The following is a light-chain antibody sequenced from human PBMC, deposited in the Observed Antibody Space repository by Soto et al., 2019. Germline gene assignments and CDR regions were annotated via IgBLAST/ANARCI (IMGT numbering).Light chain of an antibody. CDR2: DNN. V-gene: IGLV1-51*01. CDR3: GTWDSSLSAAVV. J-gene: IGLJ2*01. CDR1: SSNIGNNY. Sequence: QSVLTQPPSVSAAPGQKVTISCSGSSSNIGNNYVSWYQQLPGTAPKLLIYDNNKRPSGIPDLFSGSKSGTSATLGIAGLQTGDEADYYCGTWDSSLSAAVVFGGGTKLTVL.